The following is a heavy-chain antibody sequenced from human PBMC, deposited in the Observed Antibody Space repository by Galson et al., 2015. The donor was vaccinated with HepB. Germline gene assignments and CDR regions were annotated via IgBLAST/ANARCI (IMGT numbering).Heavy chain of an antibody. CDR2: ISGTGGTT. CDR3: AGPTSGWYVYGY. CDR1: GFTFSSYA. J-gene: IGHJ4*02. V-gene: IGHV3-23*01. Sequence: LRLSCAASGFTFSSYAMSWVRQAPGKGLEWVSAISGTGGTTYYADSVKGRFTISRDNSKNTLYLQMNSLRAEDTAVYFCAGPTSGWYVYGYWGQGTLVTVSS. D-gene: IGHD6-19*01.